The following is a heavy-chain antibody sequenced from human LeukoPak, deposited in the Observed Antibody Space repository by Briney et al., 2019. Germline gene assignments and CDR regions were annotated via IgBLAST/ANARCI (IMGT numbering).Heavy chain of an antibody. Sequence: GGSLRLSCKASGCTFINAYMTWVRQAPGKGLEWVGRIQTKTDGGAADYAAHVKGRFTISRDDSQNTVYLQMNSLTIEDTGVYYCTRPLGGIAIFDYWGQGALVSVSS. CDR3: TRPLGGIAIFDY. CDR2: IQTKTDGGAA. CDR1: GCTFINAY. J-gene: IGHJ4*02. D-gene: IGHD2-15*01. V-gene: IGHV3-15*01.